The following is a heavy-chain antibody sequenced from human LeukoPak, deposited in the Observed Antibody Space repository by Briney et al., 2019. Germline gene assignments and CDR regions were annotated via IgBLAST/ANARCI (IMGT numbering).Heavy chain of an antibody. Sequence: SETLSLTCAVYGGSFSGYYWGWIRQPPGKGLEWIGEINHSGSTNYNPSLKSRVTISVDTSKNQFSLKLSSVTAADTAVYYCARAGSYGYGYWGQGTLVTVSS. V-gene: IGHV4-34*01. J-gene: IGHJ4*02. CDR2: INHSGST. CDR1: GGSFSGYY. CDR3: ARAGSYGYGY. D-gene: IGHD5-18*01.